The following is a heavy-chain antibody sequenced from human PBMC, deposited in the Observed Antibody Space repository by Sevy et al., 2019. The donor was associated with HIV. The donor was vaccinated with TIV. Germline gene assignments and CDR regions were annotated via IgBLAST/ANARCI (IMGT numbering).Heavy chain of an antibody. CDR2: IYWNEVK. J-gene: IGHJ6*02. Sequence: SGPTLVTPKQTLTLSCACSGFSLSVHNVGVGWIRQPPGQALEWLGIIYWNEVKKYSPSLQNRLTISTGTSKNQVVLTIATVQPVCTGTYFCAQTTDTFSTFCSSYNVHGLDVWGPGTAVTVSS. CDR3: AQTTDTFSTFCSSYNVHGLDV. CDR1: GFSLSVHNVG. V-gene: IGHV2-5*01. D-gene: IGHD2-15*01.